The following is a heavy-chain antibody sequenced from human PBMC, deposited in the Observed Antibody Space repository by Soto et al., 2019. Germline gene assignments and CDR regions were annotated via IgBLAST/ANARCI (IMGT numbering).Heavy chain of an antibody. Sequence: SETLSLTCTVSGGSISSSSYYWGWIRQPPGKGLEWIGSIYYSGSTYYNPSLKSRVTISVDTSKNQFSLKLSSVTAADTAVYYCARDCSGGSCYLGGDYWGQGTLVTVSS. CDR3: ARDCSGGSCYLGGDY. D-gene: IGHD2-15*01. J-gene: IGHJ4*02. CDR2: IYYSGST. CDR1: GGSISSSSYY. V-gene: IGHV4-39*07.